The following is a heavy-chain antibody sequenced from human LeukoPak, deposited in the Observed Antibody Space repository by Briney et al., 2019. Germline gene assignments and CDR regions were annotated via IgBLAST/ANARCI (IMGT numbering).Heavy chain of an antibody. Sequence: ASVKVSCKASGYIFTGYYMHWVRQAPGQGLEWMGWINPNSGGTNYAQKFQGRVTMTRDTSISTAYMELSRLRSDDTAVYYCARVRFITARWLLDYWGQGTLVTVSS. CDR3: ARVRFITARWLLDY. CDR1: GYIFTGYY. CDR2: INPNSGGT. D-gene: IGHD4-23*01. J-gene: IGHJ4*02. V-gene: IGHV1-2*02.